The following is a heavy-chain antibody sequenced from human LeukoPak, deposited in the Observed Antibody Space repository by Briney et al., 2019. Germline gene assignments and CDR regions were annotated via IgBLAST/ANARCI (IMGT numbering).Heavy chain of an antibody. J-gene: IGHJ4*02. CDR1: GGSFSGYY. D-gene: IGHD6-19*01. V-gene: IGHV3-23*01. Sequence: ETLSLTCAVYGGSFSGYYWSWVRQAPGKGLEWVSAISGSGGSTYYADSVKGRFTISRDNSKNTLYLQMNSLRAEDTAVYYCAKDRRQWLVAHLDYWGQGTLVTVSS. CDR3: AKDRRQWLVAHLDY. CDR2: ISGSGGST.